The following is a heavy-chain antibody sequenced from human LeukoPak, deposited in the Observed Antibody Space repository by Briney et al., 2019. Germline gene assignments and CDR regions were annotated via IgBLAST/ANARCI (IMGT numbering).Heavy chain of an antibody. V-gene: IGHV4-38-2*01. Sequence: SETLSLTCAVSGYSISSGYYWGWIRQPPGKGLEWIGSIYHSGSTYYNPSLKSRVTVSVDTSKSQFSLKLSSVTAADTAVYYCARSIAARLAVWDFDYWGQGTLVTVSS. J-gene: IGHJ4*02. D-gene: IGHD6-6*01. CDR1: GYSISSGYY. CDR3: ARSIAARLAVWDFDY. CDR2: IYHSGST.